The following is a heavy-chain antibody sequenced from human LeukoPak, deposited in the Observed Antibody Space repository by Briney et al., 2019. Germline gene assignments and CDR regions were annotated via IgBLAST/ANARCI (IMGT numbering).Heavy chain of an antibody. V-gene: IGHV3-66*01. Sequence: GGSLRLSCAASGFTVSSNYMSWVRQAPGKGLEWVSVIYSGGSTYYADSVKGRFTISRDNSKNTLYLQMNSLRAEDTAVYYCARDGRYFDWLLSFDYWGQGTLVTVSS. CDR2: IYSGGST. J-gene: IGHJ4*02. CDR3: ARDGRYFDWLLSFDY. D-gene: IGHD3-9*01. CDR1: GFTVSSNY.